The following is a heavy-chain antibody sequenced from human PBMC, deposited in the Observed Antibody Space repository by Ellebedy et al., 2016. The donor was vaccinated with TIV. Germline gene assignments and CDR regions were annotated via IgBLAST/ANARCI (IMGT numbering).Heavy chain of an antibody. CDR2: ISGYHTNR. J-gene: IGHJ3*02. V-gene: IGHV1-18*01. CDR1: GYTFRTYG. CDR3: ARDAGKNYYGSGSADVFDI. Sequence: AASVKVSCKASGYTFRTYGISWVRQAPGQGLEWMGWISGYHTNRNFAPKFQDRVTMTIDTSTSTAYMELRGLRSDDTALYYCARDAGKNYYGSGSADVFDIWGQGTMVTVSS. D-gene: IGHD3-10*01.